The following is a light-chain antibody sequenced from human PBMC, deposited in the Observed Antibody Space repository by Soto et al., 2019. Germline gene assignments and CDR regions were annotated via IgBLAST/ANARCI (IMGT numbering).Light chain of an antibody. J-gene: IGLJ1*01. CDR3: KSYAGSNTYV. CDR2: EVV. Sequence: QSALXQPPSASGSPGQSVTISCTGTKNDIGVYDFVSWYQHHPGKAPRLIIYEVVQRPSGVPDRFSGSKSGNTASLTVSGLKAADEADYFCKSYAGSNTYVFGSGTKV. V-gene: IGLV2-8*01. CDR1: KNDIGVYDF.